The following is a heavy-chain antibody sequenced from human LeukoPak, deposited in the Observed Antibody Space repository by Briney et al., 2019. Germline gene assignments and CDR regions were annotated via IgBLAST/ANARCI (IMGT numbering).Heavy chain of an antibody. V-gene: IGHV3-48*03. J-gene: IGHJ4*02. Sequence: GGSLRLSCAASGFTYSSYEMNWVRQAPGKGLEWVSYISSSGSTIYYADSVKGRLTTSRDNAKNSLYLQMNSLRAEDTAVYYCARFYGDETYFDYWGQGTLVTVSS. D-gene: IGHD4-17*01. CDR1: GFTYSSYE. CDR2: ISSSGSTI. CDR3: ARFYGDETYFDY.